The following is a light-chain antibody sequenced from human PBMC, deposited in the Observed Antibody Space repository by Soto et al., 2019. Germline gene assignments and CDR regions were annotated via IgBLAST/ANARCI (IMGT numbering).Light chain of an antibody. J-gene: IGKJ5*01. Sequence: EIVLTQSPGTLSLSPGERATLSCRASQSVSSNYLAWYQQKPGQAPRLLIYGASNSATGIPDRFSGSGSGTYFTLTSSRLEPGDFAVFYCQQYGDPPSTFGQGTRLEIK. CDR1: QSVSSNY. CDR3: QQYGDPPST. V-gene: IGKV3-20*01. CDR2: GAS.